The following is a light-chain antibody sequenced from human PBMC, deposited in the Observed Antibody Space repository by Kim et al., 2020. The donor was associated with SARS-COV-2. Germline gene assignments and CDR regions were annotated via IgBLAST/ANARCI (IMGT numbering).Light chain of an antibody. V-gene: IGKV3-20*01. CDR2: GAS. Sequence: LSPGERATLACRASQSVSSSYLAWYQQKPGQAPRLLIYGASSRATGIPDRFSGSGSGTDFTLTISRLEPEDFAVYYCQQYGSSLYTFGQGTKLEIK. J-gene: IGKJ2*01. CDR3: QQYGSSLYT. CDR1: QSVSSSY.